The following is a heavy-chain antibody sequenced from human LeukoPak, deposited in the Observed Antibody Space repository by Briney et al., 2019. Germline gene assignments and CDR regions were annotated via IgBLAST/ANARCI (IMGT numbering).Heavy chain of an antibody. CDR3: ARQDYGDYAFDY. D-gene: IGHD4-17*01. Sequence: SETLCLACTVSSVSISSSSYYWGWIRQPPGKGLEWIGNIYYSGSTYYNPSLKSRVTISVDTSKNQFSLKLSSVTAADTAVYYCARQDYGDYAFDYWGQGTLVTVSS. V-gene: IGHV4-39*01. CDR2: IYYSGST. J-gene: IGHJ4*02. CDR1: SVSISSSSYY.